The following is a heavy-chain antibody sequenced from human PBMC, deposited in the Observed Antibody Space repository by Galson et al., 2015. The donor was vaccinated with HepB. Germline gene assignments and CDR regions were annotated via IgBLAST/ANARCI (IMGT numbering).Heavy chain of an antibody. CDR3: ARESGLWFGELFNQNYYGMDV. CDR2: IHYSGST. CDR1: GGSISSSSYY. J-gene: IGHJ6*02. D-gene: IGHD3-10*01. V-gene: IGHV4-39*02. Sequence: SETLSLTCTVSGGSISSSSYYWGWIRQPPGKGLEWIGSIHYSGSTYYNPSLKSRVTISVDTSKNQFSLKLSSVTAADTAVYYCARESGLWFGELFNQNYYGMDVWGQGTTVTVSS.